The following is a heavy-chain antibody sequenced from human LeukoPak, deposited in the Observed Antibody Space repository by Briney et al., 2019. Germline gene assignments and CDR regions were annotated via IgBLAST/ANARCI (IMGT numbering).Heavy chain of an antibody. CDR1: GGTFSSYA. CDR3: ARGPQQLVFDY. Sequence: GASVKVSCKASGGTFSSYAISWVRQAPGQGLEWMGWINPNSGGTNYAQKFQGWVTMTRDTSISTAYMELSRLRSDDTAVYYCARGPQQLVFDYWGQGTLVTVSS. D-gene: IGHD6-13*01. J-gene: IGHJ4*02. CDR2: INPNSGGT. V-gene: IGHV1-2*04.